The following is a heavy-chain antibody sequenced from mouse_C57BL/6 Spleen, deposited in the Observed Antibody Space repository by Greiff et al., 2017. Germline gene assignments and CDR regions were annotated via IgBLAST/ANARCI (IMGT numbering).Heavy chain of an antibody. J-gene: IGHJ4*01. CDR2: IYPGDGDT. CDR1: GYAFSSYW. Sequence: QVQLQQSGAELVKPGASVKISCKASGYAFSSYWMNWVKQRPGKGLEWIGQIYPGDGDTNYNGKFKGKATLTADKSSSTAYMQLSSLTSEDSAVYFCARWDYYGSQYAMDYWGQGTSVTVSS. D-gene: IGHD1-1*01. CDR3: ARWDYYGSQYAMDY. V-gene: IGHV1-80*01.